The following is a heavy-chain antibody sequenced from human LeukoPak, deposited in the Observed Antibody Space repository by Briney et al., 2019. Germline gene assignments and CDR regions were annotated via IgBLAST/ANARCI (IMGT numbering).Heavy chain of an antibody. V-gene: IGHV1-46*01. Sequence: PGASVKVSCKASGYTFTSYYMHWVRQAPGQGLEWMGIINPSGGSTSYAQKFQGRVTMTRDMSTSTVYMGLSSLRSEDTAVYYCARVERQSYYDSSGMGRGTFDIWGQGTMVTVSS. CDR1: GYTFTSYY. D-gene: IGHD3-22*01. J-gene: IGHJ3*02. CDR2: INPSGGST. CDR3: ARVERQSYYDSSGMGRGTFDI.